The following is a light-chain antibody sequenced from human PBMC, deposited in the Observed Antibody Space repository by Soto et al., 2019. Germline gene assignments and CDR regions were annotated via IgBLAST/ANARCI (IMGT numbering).Light chain of an antibody. Sequence: VLTQSPATLSLSPGERVTLSCGPSESGTSGNLACYQQRPGLAPRMLIYDASIRATGIPDRFSGSGSETAFTLTINRLEPADFAVYYCQQYSTSPRTFGQGTKVDIK. J-gene: IGKJ1*01. CDR3: QQYSTSPRT. V-gene: IGKV3D-20*01. CDR1: ESGTSGN. CDR2: DAS.